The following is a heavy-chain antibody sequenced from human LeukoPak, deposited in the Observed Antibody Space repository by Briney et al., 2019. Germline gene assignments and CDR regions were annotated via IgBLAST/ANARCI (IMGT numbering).Heavy chain of an antibody. CDR1: GGTFSSYA. J-gene: IGHJ4*02. V-gene: IGHV1-69*13. CDR3: ASAPIGYCTNGVCSPFDY. D-gene: IGHD2-8*01. CDR2: IIPIFGTA. Sequence: SVTVSCTASGGTFSSYAISWVRQAPGQGLEWMGGIIPIFGTANYAQKFQGRVTITADESTSTAYMELSSLRSEDTAVYYCASAPIGYCTNGVCSPFDYWGQGTLVTVSS.